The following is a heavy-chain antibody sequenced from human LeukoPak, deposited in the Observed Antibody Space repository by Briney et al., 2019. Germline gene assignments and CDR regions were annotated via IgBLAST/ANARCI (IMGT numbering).Heavy chain of an antibody. CDR1: GFTFSSYG. CDR3: AKDRDYYLVGFFDY. D-gene: IGHD3-10*01. V-gene: IGHV3-30*02. Sequence: GGSLRLSCAASGFTFSSYGMHWGRQAPGKGLEWVAFIRYDGSNKYYADSVKGRFTISRDNSKNTLYLQMNSLRAEDTALYYCAKDRDYYLVGFFDYWGQGTLVTVSS. J-gene: IGHJ4*02. CDR2: IRYDGSNK.